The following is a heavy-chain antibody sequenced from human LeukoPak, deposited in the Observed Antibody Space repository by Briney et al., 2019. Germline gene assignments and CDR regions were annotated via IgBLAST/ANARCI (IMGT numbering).Heavy chain of an antibody. D-gene: IGHD3-10*01. Sequence: ASVKVSCKASGGTFSSYAISWVRQAPGQGLEWMGRIIPILGIANYAQKFQGRVTITADKSTSTAYMELSSLRSEDTAVYYCARGSMVRGVIETYFDYWGQGTLVTVSS. J-gene: IGHJ4*02. CDR2: IIPILGIA. CDR1: GGTFSSYA. V-gene: IGHV1-69*04. CDR3: ARGSMVRGVIETYFDY.